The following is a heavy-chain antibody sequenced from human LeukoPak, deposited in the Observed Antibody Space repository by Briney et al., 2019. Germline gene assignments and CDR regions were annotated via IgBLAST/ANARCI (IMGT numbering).Heavy chain of an antibody. Sequence: GASVKVSCKASGYTFTSYSISWVRQAPGQGPEWMGWISAYNGNTNYAQKFQGRVTITADESTSTAYMELSSLRSEDTAVYYCAREMVSRSWGFYGMDVWGQGTTVTVSS. CDR2: ISAYNGNT. J-gene: IGHJ6*02. V-gene: IGHV1-18*01. D-gene: IGHD3-16*01. CDR1: GYTFTSYS. CDR3: AREMVSRSWGFYGMDV.